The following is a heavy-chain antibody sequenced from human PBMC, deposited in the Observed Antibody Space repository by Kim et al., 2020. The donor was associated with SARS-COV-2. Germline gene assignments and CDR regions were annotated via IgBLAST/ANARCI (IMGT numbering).Heavy chain of an antibody. CDR1: GFTFSNYG. CDR3: AIGGMRGLKLPFDY. D-gene: IGHD3-16*01. J-gene: IGHJ4*02. CDR2: ISYDGTNK. V-gene: IGHV3-30*03. Sequence: GGSLRLSCAASGFTFSNYGMHWVRQAPGKGLEWVAVISYDGTNKYYADSVKGRFTISRDNSKNTLYLQMNSLRAEDTAVYYCAIGGMRGLKLPFDYWGQGTLVTVSS.